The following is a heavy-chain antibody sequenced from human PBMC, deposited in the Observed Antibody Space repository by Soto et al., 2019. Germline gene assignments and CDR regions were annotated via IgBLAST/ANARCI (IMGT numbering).Heavy chain of an antibody. CDR2: IWYDGSNK. CDR3: ARAGDYVGWFDP. V-gene: IGHV3-33*01. J-gene: IGHJ5*02. D-gene: IGHD4-17*01. CDR1: GFTFSSYG. Sequence: GGSLRLSCAASGFTFSSYGMHWVRQAPGKGLEWVAVIWYDGSNKYYADSVKGRFTISRDNAKNSLYLQMNSLRDEDTAVYYCARAGDYVGWFDPWGQGTLVTVSS.